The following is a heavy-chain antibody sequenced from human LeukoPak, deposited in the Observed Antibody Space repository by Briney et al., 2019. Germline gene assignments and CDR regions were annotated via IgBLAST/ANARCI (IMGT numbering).Heavy chain of an antibody. CDR2: ISAYNGDT. CDR1: GYAFTSSG. V-gene: IGHV1-18*01. CDR3: VRDPTAAASTDDWFDP. Sequence: ASVKVSCKASGYAFTSSGISWVRQAPGPRLEWMGWISAYNGDTNSAQKLQSRVSMTTDTSTNTAYMELRSLRSDDTAVYYCVRDPTAAASTDDWFDPWGQGTLVTVSS. D-gene: IGHD6-13*01. J-gene: IGHJ5*02.